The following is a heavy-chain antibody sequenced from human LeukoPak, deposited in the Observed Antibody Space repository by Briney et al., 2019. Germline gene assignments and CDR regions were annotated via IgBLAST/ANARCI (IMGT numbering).Heavy chain of an antibody. CDR1: GFTFRSYA. CDR2: VSNSGGST. D-gene: IGHD6-19*01. V-gene: IGHV3-23*01. CDR3: ARDRGAMAGYYFDY. J-gene: IGHJ4*01. Sequence: GGSLRLSCAASGFTFRSYAMSWVRQAPGKGLEWVSGVSNSGGSTYYADSVKGRFTISRDNSKNTVYLQMNGLRAEDTAVYYCARDRGAMAGYYFDYWGHGTLVTVSS.